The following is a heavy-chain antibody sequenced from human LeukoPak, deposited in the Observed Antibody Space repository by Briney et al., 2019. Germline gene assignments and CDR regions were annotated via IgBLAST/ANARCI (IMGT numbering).Heavy chain of an antibody. CDR2: IHRDGRT. CDR1: GVSISSSEW. CDR3: GKTDIYFNPIDY. V-gene: IGHV4-4*02. Sequence: SETLSLTCAVSGVSISSSEWWIWVRQPPGQGLEWIGEIHRDGRTRYNPSLKSRVTMSMDYSKNQFSLSVTSVTAADTAVYYCGKTDIYFNPIDYWGPGSLVTVSS. J-gene: IGHJ4*02. D-gene: IGHD3-9*01.